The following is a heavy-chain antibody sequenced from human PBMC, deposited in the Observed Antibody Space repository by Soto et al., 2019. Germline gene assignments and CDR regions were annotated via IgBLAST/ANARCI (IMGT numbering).Heavy chain of an antibody. CDR2: IYPGDSDT. D-gene: IGHD6-13*01. Sequence: GESLKISCQGSGYSFTNYWIGWVRQMPGKGLEWMGIIYPGDSDTRYSPSFQGQVTISADKSISTAYLQWSSLKASDTAMYFCARQQQPDYYYYGMDVWGQGTTVTVSS. J-gene: IGHJ6*02. V-gene: IGHV5-51*01. CDR1: GYSFTNYW. CDR3: ARQQQPDYYYYGMDV.